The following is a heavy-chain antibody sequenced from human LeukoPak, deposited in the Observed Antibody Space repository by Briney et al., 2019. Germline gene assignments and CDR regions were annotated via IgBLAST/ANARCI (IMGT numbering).Heavy chain of an antibody. Sequence: SEALSLTCTVSGGSISSSSYYWGWIRQPPGKGLEWIGNIYYSGSTNYNPSLKSRVTISVDTSKNQFSLKLSSVTAADTAVYYCARSYSSGSDAFDIWGQGTMVTVSS. J-gene: IGHJ3*02. CDR2: IYYSGST. V-gene: IGHV4-61*05. CDR3: ARSYSSGSDAFDI. D-gene: IGHD6-19*01. CDR1: GGSISSSSYY.